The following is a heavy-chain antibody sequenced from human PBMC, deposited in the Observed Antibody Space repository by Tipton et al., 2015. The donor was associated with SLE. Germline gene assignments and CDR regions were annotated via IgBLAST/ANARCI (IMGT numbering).Heavy chain of an antibody. J-gene: IGHJ3*01. CDR1: GGSISSDY. D-gene: IGHD3-9*01. V-gene: IGHV4-59*01. CDR3: SRGTGYLSPFDF. CDR2: SYSSGSA. Sequence: TLSLTCTVSGGSISSDYWSWSRQPPGVGREWIGYSYSSGSANYNPSLKSRGGISVDLSKNQFSLWLTSVTAADTAVYYCSRGTGYLSPFDFWGQGTLVTVSS.